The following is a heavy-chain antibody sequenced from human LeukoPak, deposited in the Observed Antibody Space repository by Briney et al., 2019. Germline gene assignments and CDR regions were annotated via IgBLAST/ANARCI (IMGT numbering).Heavy chain of an antibody. Sequence: PSETLSLTCAVSGYSISSGYYWGWIRQPPGEGLEWIGSIYHSGSTYYNPSLKSRVTISVDTSKNQFSLKLSSVTAADTAVYYCARETLSGYDGNDAFDIWGQGTMVSVSS. J-gene: IGHJ3*02. D-gene: IGHD5-12*01. CDR3: ARETLSGYDGNDAFDI. CDR2: IYHSGST. V-gene: IGHV4-38-2*02. CDR1: GYSISSGYY.